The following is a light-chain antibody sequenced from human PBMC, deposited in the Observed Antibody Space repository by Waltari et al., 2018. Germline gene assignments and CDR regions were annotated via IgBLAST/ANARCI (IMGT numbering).Light chain of an antibody. CDR3: QAWDSGTYYV. V-gene: IGLV3-1*01. CDR1: KLGDKY. CDR2: QDV. J-gene: IGLJ1*01. Sequence: ELTLPPSLSVSPGQTATITCSGDKLGDKYASWYQQKPGRSPVLVIYQDVKRPSGIPERFSGSNSGDTATLTITETQSLDEADYYCQAWDSGTYYVFGSGTKVTVL.